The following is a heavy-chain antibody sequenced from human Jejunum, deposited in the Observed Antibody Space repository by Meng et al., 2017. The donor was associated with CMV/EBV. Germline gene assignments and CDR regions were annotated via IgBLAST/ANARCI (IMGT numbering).Heavy chain of an antibody. Sequence: FGKFATRWVRQSPGKGLEWVSTISGSGATTYTADPVRGRLTISRENSKNILPLKMNSLRADETALYFCAKDLGDIVVKVAYYFDSWGLGTLVTVSS. V-gene: IGHV3-23*01. CDR2: ISGSGATT. CDR1: FGKFA. D-gene: IGHD2-15*01. J-gene: IGHJ4*02. CDR3: AKDLGDIVVKVAYYFDS.